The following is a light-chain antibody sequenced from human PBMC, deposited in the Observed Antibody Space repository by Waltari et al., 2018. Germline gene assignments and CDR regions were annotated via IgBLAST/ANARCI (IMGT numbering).Light chain of an antibody. J-gene: IGKJ1*01. V-gene: IGKV3-15*01. Sequence: EIVMTQSPATLSVSPGERATLSCRASQSVSNNLVWYQQKPVQAPRLLIYGASTRVTGIPARFSGSGSGTEFTLTISSLQSEDFAVYYCQQYNNWPPWTFGQGTKVEIK. CDR2: GAS. CDR3: QQYNNWPPWT. CDR1: QSVSNN.